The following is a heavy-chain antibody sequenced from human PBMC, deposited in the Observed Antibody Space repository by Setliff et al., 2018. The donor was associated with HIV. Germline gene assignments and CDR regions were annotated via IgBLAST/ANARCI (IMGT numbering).Heavy chain of an antibody. V-gene: IGHV4-34*01. Sequence: PSETLSLTCAVYGGSFSAYYWSWIRQTPGKGLKWIGEINHSGGTNYNPSLKSRVTMSVDTSKNQFSLKLSSVTAADTAVFYCARGGYSYGFGRHRAYFQYWGQGTQVTVSS. CDR1: GGSFSAYY. CDR3: ARGGYSYGFGRHRAYFQY. J-gene: IGHJ1*01. CDR2: INHSGGT. D-gene: IGHD5-18*01.